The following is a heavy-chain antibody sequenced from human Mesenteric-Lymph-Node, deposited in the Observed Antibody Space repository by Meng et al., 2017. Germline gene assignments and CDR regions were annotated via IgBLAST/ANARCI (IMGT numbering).Heavy chain of an antibody. CDR3: ARRIAAGNIDY. CDR1: GFTFSDYY. D-gene: IGHD6-13*01. J-gene: IGHJ4*02. Sequence: QGQLVESGGGLVKPGGSLRVSCAASGFTFSDYYMIWIRQAPGKGLEGVSHISERGSRVFYADSVQGRFTISRDNAKNSLYLQMNSLRAEDTAVYYCARRIAAGNIDYWGQGTLVTVSS. CDR2: ISERGSRV. V-gene: IGHV3-11*01.